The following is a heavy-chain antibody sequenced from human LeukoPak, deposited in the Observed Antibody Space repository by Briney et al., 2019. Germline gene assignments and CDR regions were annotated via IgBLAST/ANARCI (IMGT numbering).Heavy chain of an antibody. D-gene: IGHD2-2*01. V-gene: IGHV1-3*01. Sequence: ASVKVSCKASGYTFTSYAMHWVRQAPGQRLEWMGWINAGNGNTKYSQKFQGRVTMTEDTSTDTAYMELSSLRSEDTAVYYCATTRIVCSSTSCRTTNWFDPWGQGTLVTVSS. CDR2: INAGNGNT. CDR3: ATTRIVCSSTSCRTTNWFDP. J-gene: IGHJ5*02. CDR1: GYTFTSYA.